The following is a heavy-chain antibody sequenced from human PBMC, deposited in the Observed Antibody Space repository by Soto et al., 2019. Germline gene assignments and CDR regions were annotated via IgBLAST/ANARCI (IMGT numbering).Heavy chain of an antibody. CDR2: MTSSGDSV. CDR1: GFSFSVFN. J-gene: IGHJ6*02. V-gene: IGHV3-48*03. CDR3: ARDNNPTNIFGDYGMDV. D-gene: IGHD3-3*01. Sequence: EEQLVESGGGLVQPGGSLTLSCAASGFSFSVFNMNWVRQAPGKGLEWVSYMTSSGDSVYYSDSVKGRFTISRDNAENSLFLQMNSLRAEDTAVYFCARDNNPTNIFGDYGMDVWGQGATVIVSS.